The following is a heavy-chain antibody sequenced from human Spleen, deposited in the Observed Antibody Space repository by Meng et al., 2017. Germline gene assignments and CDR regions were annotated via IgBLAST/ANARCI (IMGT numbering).Heavy chain of an antibody. CDR3: ARDLWELRYKAPFDP. J-gene: IGHJ5*02. D-gene: IGHD3-9*01. Sequence: GSLRLSCTVSDYFIGTRGFYWGWVRQPPGKGLEWIGSVYYSGITYYNPSLNSRITISVDTSKNQFSLRLNSVTAADTAVYYCARDLWELRYKAPFDPWGQGTLVTVSS. CDR2: VYYSGIT. V-gene: IGHV4-39*07. CDR1: DYFIGTRGFY.